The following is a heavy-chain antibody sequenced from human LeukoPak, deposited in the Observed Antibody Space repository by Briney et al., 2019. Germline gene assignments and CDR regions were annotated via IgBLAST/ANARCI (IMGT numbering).Heavy chain of an antibody. Sequence: GSLRLSCAASGFTFSSYAMSWVRQPPGKGLEWIGYNNRDTNYNPSLKSRVIISIDTSSNQFSLRLNSMTAADTAVYYCARVLRAASWRSYDYWGQGSLVTVSS. CDR2: NNRDT. D-gene: IGHD5-18*01. V-gene: IGHV4-59*01. CDR3: ARVLRAASWRSYDY. J-gene: IGHJ4*02. CDR1: GFTFSSYA.